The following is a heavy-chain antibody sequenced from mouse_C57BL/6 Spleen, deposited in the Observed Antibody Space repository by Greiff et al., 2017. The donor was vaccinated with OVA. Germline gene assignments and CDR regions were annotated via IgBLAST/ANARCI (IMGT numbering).Heavy chain of an antibody. CDR3: ARQELLGAVAPSWFAY. Sequence: VQLQQPGAELVKPGASVKLSCKASGYTFTSYWMHWVKQRPGQGLEWIGMIHPNSGSTNYNEKFKSKTTLTVDKSSSTAYMQLSSLTSEDSAVYYCARQELLGAVAPSWFAYWGQGTLVTVSA. CDR2: IHPNSGST. V-gene: IGHV1-64*01. J-gene: IGHJ3*01. CDR1: GYTFTSYW. D-gene: IGHD1-1*01.